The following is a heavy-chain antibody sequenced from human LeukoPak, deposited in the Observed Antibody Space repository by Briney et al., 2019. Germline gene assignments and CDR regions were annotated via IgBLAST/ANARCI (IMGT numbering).Heavy chain of an antibody. D-gene: IGHD6-19*01. CDR3: ASLAVAGLSEGY. Sequence: PSETLSLTCTVSGVSISSDSYYWAWIRQPPGKGLEWIASIYYSGSTCYNPSLKSRVTISVDTSRNQFSLKLSSVTAADTAVYYCASLAVAGLSEGYWGQGTLVIVSS. V-gene: IGHV4-39*01. CDR2: IYYSGST. CDR1: GVSISSDSYY. J-gene: IGHJ4*02.